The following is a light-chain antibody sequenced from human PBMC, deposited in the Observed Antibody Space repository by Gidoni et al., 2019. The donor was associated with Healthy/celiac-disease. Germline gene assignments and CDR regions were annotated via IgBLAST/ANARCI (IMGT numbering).Light chain of an antibody. CDR2: AAS. Sequence: DIQMTPSPSSVSASVGCRVTITCRASQGISSWLAWYHQKPGKAPKLLIYAASSLQRGVPSRFSGSGSGTDFTLTISSLQPEDFATYYCQQANSFLFTFGPGTKVDIK. CDR3: QQANSFLFT. J-gene: IGKJ3*01. CDR1: QGISSW. V-gene: IGKV1D-12*01.